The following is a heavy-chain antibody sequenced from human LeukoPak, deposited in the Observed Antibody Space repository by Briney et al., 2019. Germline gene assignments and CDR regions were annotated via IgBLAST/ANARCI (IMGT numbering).Heavy chain of an antibody. J-gene: IGHJ4*02. V-gene: IGHV3-30*04. Sequence: GGSLRLSCAASGFTFSSYAMHWVRQAPGKGLEWVAVISYDGSNKYYADSVKGRFTISRDNSKNTLYLQMNSLRAEDTAVYYCATLRVGQRTTSDYWGQGTLVTVSS. D-gene: IGHD4-17*01. CDR1: GFTFSSYA. CDR2: ISYDGSNK. CDR3: ATLRVGQRTTSDY.